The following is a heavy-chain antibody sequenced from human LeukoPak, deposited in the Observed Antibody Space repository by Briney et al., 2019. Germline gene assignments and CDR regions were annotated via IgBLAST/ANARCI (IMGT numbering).Heavy chain of an antibody. CDR3: ARDGSGSLLTNYYYGMDV. CDR2: ISGSGGST. CDR1: GFTFSSYA. Sequence: GGSLRLSCAASGFTFSSYAMSWVRQAPGKGLEWVSAISGSGGSTYYADSVKGRFTISRDNSKNTLYLQMNSLRAEDTAVYYCARDGSGSLLTNYYYGMDVWGQGTTVTVSS. V-gene: IGHV3-23*01. J-gene: IGHJ6*02. D-gene: IGHD3-3*01.